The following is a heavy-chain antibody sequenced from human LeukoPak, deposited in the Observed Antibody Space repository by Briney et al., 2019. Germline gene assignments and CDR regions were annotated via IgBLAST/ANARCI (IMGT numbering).Heavy chain of an antibody. CDR3: AREGHDYGDYRPGGC. CDR2: INPNSGGT. D-gene: IGHD4-17*01. J-gene: IGHJ4*02. V-gene: IGHV1-2*02. CDR1: GCTFTGYY. Sequence: ASVKVSCKASGCTFTGYYMHWVRQAPEQGLEWMGWINPNSGGTNYAQKFQGRVTMTRDTSISTAYMELSRLRSDDTAVYYCAREGHDYGDYRPGGCWGQGTLVTVSS.